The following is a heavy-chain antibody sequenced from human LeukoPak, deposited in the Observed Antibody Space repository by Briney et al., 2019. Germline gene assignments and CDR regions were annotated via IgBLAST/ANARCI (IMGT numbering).Heavy chain of an antibody. CDR2: ISSGASTI. V-gene: IGHV3-48*03. Sequence: GSLRLSCAASGFTFSTYEMNWVRQAPGKGLEWVSYISSGASTIYYADSVKGRFTISRDNAKNSLYLQMNSLRAEDTAVYYCARLSETDYWGRGTLVTVSS. D-gene: IGHD1-26*01. CDR1: GFTFSTYE. J-gene: IGHJ4*02. CDR3: ARLSETDY.